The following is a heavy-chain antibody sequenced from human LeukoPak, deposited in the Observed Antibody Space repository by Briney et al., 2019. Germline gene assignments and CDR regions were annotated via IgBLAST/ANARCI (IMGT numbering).Heavy chain of an antibody. J-gene: IGHJ3*02. D-gene: IGHD1-26*01. CDR1: GFSFSTYG. Sequence: GGSLILSCAASGFSFSTYGMHWVRQAPGKGLEWVAFMRYDRNNKYYADSVKGRFTISRDNSKNTLYLQMNSLRAEDTAVYYCARDQGGSYYEVDAFDIWGQGTMVTVSS. V-gene: IGHV3-30*02. CDR3: ARDQGGSYYEVDAFDI. CDR2: MRYDRNNK.